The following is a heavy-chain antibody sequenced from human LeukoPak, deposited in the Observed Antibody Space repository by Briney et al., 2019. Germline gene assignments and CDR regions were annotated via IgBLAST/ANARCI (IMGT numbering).Heavy chain of an antibody. CDR1: GGSISSSSYY. CDR3: ARLPVEMATTHYWYFDL. Sequence: SETLSLTCTVSGGSISSSSYYWGWIRQPPGKGLEWIGEINHSGSTNYNPSLKSRVTISVDTSKNQFSLKLSSVTAADTAVYYCARLPVEMATTHYWYFDLWGRGTLVTVSS. J-gene: IGHJ2*01. D-gene: IGHD5-24*01. CDR2: INHSGST. V-gene: IGHV4-39*07.